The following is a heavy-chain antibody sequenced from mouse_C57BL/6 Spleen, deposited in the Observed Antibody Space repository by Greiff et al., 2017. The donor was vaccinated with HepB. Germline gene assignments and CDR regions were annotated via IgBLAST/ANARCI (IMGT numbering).Heavy chain of an antibody. D-gene: IGHD2-3*01. V-gene: IGHV1-82*01. Sequence: VQLQQSGPELVKPGASVKISCKASGYAFSSSWMNWVKQRPGKGLEWIGRIYPGDGDTNYNGKFKSKATLTADKSSSTAYMQLSSLTSEDSAVYFCARRGYDHWGQGTSVTVSS. CDR3: ARRGYDH. J-gene: IGHJ4*01. CDR2: IYPGDGDT. CDR1: GYAFSSSW.